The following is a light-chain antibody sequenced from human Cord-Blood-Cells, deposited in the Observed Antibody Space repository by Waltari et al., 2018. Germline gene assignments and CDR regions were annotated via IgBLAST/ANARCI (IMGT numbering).Light chain of an antibody. Sequence: EIVMTHSPATLSVSPGERATLSCRARPLVSSNLAWYQQKPGQAPRLLIYGASTRATGIPARFSGSGSGTEFTLTISSLQSEDFAVYYCQQYNNWPPLTFGGGTKVEIK. CDR3: QQYNNWPPLT. CDR2: GAS. V-gene: IGKV3-15*01. CDR1: PLVSSN. J-gene: IGKJ4*01.